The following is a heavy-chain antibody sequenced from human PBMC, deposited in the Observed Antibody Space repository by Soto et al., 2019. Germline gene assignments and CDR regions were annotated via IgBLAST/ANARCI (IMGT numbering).Heavy chain of an antibody. Sequence: GGSLRLSCAASGFTFSSYAMSWVRQAPGKGLEWVSGVSGSGGPTYYAYSVKGRLTISRDNSKNTLYLHMNSLRAEDTAIYFCANEIYTNSPPSGFDYWGQGTQVTVSS. CDR3: ANEIYTNSPPSGFDY. CDR2: VSGSGGPT. CDR1: GFTFSSYA. J-gene: IGHJ4*02. D-gene: IGHD4-4*01. V-gene: IGHV3-23*01.